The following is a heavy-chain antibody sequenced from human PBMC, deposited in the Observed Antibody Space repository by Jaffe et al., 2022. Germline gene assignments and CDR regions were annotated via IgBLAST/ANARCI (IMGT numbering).Heavy chain of an antibody. CDR3: AKCSGGSCYSGNHFDY. Sequence: EVQLLESGGGLVQPGGSLRLSCAASGFTFSSYAMAWVRQAPGQGLEWVSGIDGSGINTFYADSVKGRFTISRDNSRNTVYLQLNTLRAEETAVYYCAKCSGGSCYSGNHFDYWGQGTLVTVSS. J-gene: IGHJ4*02. CDR2: IDGSGINT. V-gene: IGHV3-23*01. CDR1: GFTFSSYA. D-gene: IGHD2-15*01.